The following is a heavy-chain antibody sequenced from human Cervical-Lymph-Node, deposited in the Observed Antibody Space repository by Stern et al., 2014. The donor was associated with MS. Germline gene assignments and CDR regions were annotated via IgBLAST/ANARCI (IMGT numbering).Heavy chain of an antibody. J-gene: IGHJ5*02. CDR3: ALSSETSDRWYSLGYDL. V-gene: IGHV1-69*01. CDR2: IFPGFGTP. D-gene: IGHD6-13*01. CDR1: GGTFSKFP. Sequence: VQLVQSGGEVTKPGSSLKVSCKASGGTFSKFPSSWVRQAPGQGLEWMGGIFPGFGTPTYAQEFRGRVTITADVSTSTVYMELSSLRSDDTAVYYCALSSETSDRWYSLGYDLWGQGTLVTVSS.